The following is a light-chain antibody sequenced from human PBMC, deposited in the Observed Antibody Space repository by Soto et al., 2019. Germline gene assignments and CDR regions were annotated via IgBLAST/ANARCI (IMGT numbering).Light chain of an antibody. CDR2: GAS. CDR1: QSVSSY. J-gene: IGKJ1*01. Sequence: EIVLTQSPGTLSLSPGERATLSCRASQSVSSYLAWYQQTPGQAPRLLIYGASSRATGIPDRFSGSGSGTDFTPTISRLEPEDFPVYYWQQYGSSSRTFGQGTKVEIK. V-gene: IGKV3-20*01. CDR3: QQYGSSSRT.